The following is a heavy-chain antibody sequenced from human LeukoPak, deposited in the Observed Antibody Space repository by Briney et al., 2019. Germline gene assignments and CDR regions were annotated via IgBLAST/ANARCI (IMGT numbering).Heavy chain of an antibody. J-gene: IGHJ4*02. V-gene: IGHV3-9*01. CDR2: ISWNSGSI. CDR1: GFTFDDYA. D-gene: IGHD2-2*01. Sequence: PGRSLRLSCAASGFTFDDYAMHWVRQAPGKGLEWVSGISWNSGSIGYADSVKGRFTISRDNAKNSLYLQMNSLRAEDTALYYCAKDMGSHCSRTSCYDPFDYWGQGTLVTVSS. CDR3: AKDMGSHCSRTSCYDPFDY.